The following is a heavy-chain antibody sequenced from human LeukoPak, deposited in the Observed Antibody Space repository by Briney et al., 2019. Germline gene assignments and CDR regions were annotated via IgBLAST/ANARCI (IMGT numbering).Heavy chain of an antibody. D-gene: IGHD4-17*01. J-gene: IGHJ1*01. Sequence: GASVKVSCKVSGYTLTELSVHWVRQAPGKGLEWMGGFDPEDGETIYAQKFQGRVTMTEDTSTDTAYMELSSLRSEDTAVYYCASYYGDYSAHFQHWGQGTLVTVSS. CDR1: GYTLTELS. CDR3: ASYYGDYSAHFQH. V-gene: IGHV1-24*01. CDR2: FDPEDGET.